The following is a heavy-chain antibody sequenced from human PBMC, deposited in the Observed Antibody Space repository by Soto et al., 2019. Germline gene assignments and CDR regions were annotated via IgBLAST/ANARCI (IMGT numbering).Heavy chain of an antibody. CDR1: GFTFSSYA. D-gene: IGHD3-9*01. Sequence: PGGSLRLSCAASGFTFSSYAMSWVRQAPGKGLEWVSAISGSGGSTYYADSVKGRFTISRDNSKNTLYLQMNSLRAEDTAVYYCAKVNYDILTGYYRNYYYYMDVWGKGTTVTVSS. CDR3: AKVNYDILTGYYRNYYYYMDV. J-gene: IGHJ6*03. V-gene: IGHV3-23*01. CDR2: ISGSGGST.